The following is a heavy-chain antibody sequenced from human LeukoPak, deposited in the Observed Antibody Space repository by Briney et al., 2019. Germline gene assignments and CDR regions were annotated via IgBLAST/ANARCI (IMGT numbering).Heavy chain of an antibody. J-gene: IGHJ4*02. V-gene: IGHV4-39*01. CDR2: IYYSGST. Sequence: SETLSLTCTVSGVSISSSSYYWGWLRQPPGKGLEWIGSIYYSGSTYYNPSLNSRITISVDTSKNQFSLKLSSVTAADTAVYYCARHGIVGATNYFDYWGQGTLVTVSS. CDR1: GVSISSSSYY. D-gene: IGHD1-26*01. CDR3: ARHGIVGATNYFDY.